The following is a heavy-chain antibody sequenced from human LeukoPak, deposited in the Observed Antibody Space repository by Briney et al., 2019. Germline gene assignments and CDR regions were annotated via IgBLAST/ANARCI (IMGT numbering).Heavy chain of an antibody. V-gene: IGHV4-61*02. CDR1: GGSISSGSYY. CDR3: ARHGQVVPNWFDP. Sequence: SQTLSLTCTVSGGSISSGSYYWSWIRQPAGKGLEWIGRIYTSGSTNYNPSLKSRVTISVDTSKNQFSLKLSSVTAADTAVYYCARHGQVVPNWFDPWGQGTLVTVSS. J-gene: IGHJ5*02. CDR2: IYTSGST. D-gene: IGHD2-2*01.